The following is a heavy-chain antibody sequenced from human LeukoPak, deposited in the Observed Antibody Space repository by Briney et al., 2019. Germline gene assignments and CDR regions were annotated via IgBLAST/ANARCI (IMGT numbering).Heavy chain of an antibody. CDR3: ARDRVPYGSGSLGFAFDV. Sequence: GGSLRLSCAASGFTVTGNYVNWVRQAPGKGLEWVSVIYSGGSTYYADSVRGRFTVSRDNSKNTVYLQMNSLRAEDTAVYYCARDRVPYGSGSLGFAFDVWGQGTMVTVSS. CDR1: GFTVTGNY. CDR2: IYSGGST. D-gene: IGHD3-10*01. V-gene: IGHV3-53*01. J-gene: IGHJ3*01.